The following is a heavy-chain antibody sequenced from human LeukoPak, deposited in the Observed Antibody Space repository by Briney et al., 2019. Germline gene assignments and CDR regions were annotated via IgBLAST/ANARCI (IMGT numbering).Heavy chain of an antibody. CDR1: GFTFSSYA. D-gene: IGHD1-26*01. CDR3: PKDISSGSYSGLDN. Sequence: GGSLRHSCAASGFTFSSYAMSWVRQAPGKGLEWVSAISGSGGTTYYADSVKGRFTISRDNSKGTLYLQKNSLRAEDTAVYYCPKDISSGSYSGLDNWGQGTLVTVSS. V-gene: IGHV3-23*01. CDR2: ISGSGGTT. J-gene: IGHJ4*02.